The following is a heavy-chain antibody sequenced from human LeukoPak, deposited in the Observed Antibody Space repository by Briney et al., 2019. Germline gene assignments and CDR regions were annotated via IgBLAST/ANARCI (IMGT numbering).Heavy chain of an antibody. CDR3: ARDRGYSYAKKSSEYYYMDV. J-gene: IGHJ6*03. CDR2: INPSGGST. D-gene: IGHD5-18*01. CDR1: GYTFTSYY. Sequence: GASVKVSCKASGYTFTSYYMHWVRQAPGQGLEWMGIINPSGGSTSYAQKFQGRVTMTRDTSTSTVYMELSSLRSEDTAVYYCARDRGYSYAKKSSEYYYMDVWGKGTTVTISS. V-gene: IGHV1-46*01.